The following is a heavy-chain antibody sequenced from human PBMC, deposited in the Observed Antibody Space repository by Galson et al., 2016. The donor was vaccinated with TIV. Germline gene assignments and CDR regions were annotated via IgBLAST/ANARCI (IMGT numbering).Heavy chain of an antibody. V-gene: IGHV5-51*01. CDR1: GYSFTSYY. Sequence: QSGAEVKKPGESLKISCKGSGYSFTSYYIAWVRQMPGKGLEWMGILYPGDSHARYSPSFQGQVTISADKSIRTAHLQWSSLKASDTAIYYCLRNNCYDGIYHAFDIWGQGTMVTVSS. CDR3: LRNNCYDGIYHAFDI. D-gene: IGHD3-22*01. CDR2: LYPGDSHA. J-gene: IGHJ3*02.